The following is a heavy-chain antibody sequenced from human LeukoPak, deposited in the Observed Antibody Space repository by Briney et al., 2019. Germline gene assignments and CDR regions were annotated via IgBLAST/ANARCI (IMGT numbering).Heavy chain of an antibody. D-gene: IGHD2-15*01. CDR1: GYTFTGYH. Sequence: GASVKVSCKASGYTFTGYHMHWVRQAPGKGLEWMGGYGPEEGNTIYAENFQGRVTMTEDTSTETAYMELSSLRSEDTAVYYCTTDKFCGGGSCYSSGPFDSWGQGTLVTVSS. J-gene: IGHJ4*02. V-gene: IGHV1-24*01. CDR3: TTDKFCGGGSCYSSGPFDS. CDR2: YGPEEGNT.